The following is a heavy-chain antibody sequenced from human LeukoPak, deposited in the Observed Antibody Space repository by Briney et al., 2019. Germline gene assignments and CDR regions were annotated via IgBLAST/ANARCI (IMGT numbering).Heavy chain of an antibody. D-gene: IGHD6-19*01. CDR2: INPNSGGT. J-gene: IGHJ3*02. CDR3: ARDLQWPDAFDI. CDR1: VYTFTGYY. Sequence: ASVKVSCKASVYTFTGYYMHWVRQAPGQGLAWMGWINPNSGGTNYAQKFQGRVTMTRDTSISTAYMELSRLRSDDTAVYYCARDLQWPDAFDIWGQGTMVTVSS. V-gene: IGHV1-2*02.